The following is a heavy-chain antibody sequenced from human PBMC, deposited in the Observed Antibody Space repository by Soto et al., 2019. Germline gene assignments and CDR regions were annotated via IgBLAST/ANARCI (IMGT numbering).Heavy chain of an antibody. V-gene: IGHV3-23*01. Sequence: GGSLRLSCAASGFTFSSYAMSWVRQAPGKGLEWVSAISGSGGSTYYADSVKGRFTISRDNSKNTLYLQMNSLRAEDTAVYYCAKESGDYPYYYYGMDVWGQGTTVTVS. CDR1: GFTFSSYA. CDR2: ISGSGGST. J-gene: IGHJ6*02. D-gene: IGHD4-17*01. CDR3: AKESGDYPYYYYGMDV.